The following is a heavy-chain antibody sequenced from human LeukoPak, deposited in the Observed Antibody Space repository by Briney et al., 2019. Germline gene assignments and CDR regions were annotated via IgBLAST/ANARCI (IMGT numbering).Heavy chain of an antibody. CDR2: NI. CDR3: AELGITMIGGV. J-gene: IGHJ6*04. Sequence: NAGGSLRLSCAASGFTFSRFSMNWVRQAPGKGLEWVSSNIYYADSVKGRFTISRDSAKNSLYLQMNSLRAEDTAVYYCAELGITMIGGVWGKGTTVTISS. CDR1: GFTFSRFS. D-gene: IGHD3-10*02. V-gene: IGHV3-21*01.